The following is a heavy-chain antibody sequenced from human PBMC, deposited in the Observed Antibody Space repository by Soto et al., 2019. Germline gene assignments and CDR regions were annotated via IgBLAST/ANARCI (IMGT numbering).Heavy chain of an antibody. CDR2: INPNSGDT. CDR3: AREGVYGGRKPDY. D-gene: IGHD2-15*01. CDR1: GYTFTGYY. V-gene: IGHV1-2*02. Sequence: ASVKVSCKASGYTFTGYYMHWVRQAPGQGLEWMGWINPNSGDTKYAQKFQGRVTMTRDTSIGTAYMELSSLRSDDAAVYYCAREGVYGGRKPDYWGQGTLVTVSS. J-gene: IGHJ4*02.